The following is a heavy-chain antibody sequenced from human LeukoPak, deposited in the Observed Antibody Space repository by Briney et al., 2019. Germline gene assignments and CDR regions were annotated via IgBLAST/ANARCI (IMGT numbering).Heavy chain of an antibody. CDR1: GDSISGFY. J-gene: IGHJ4*02. V-gene: IGHV4-59*01. CDR3: ARDSGDY. CDR2: IYYSGST. D-gene: IGHD3-10*01. Sequence: SETLSLTCTVSGDSISGFYWSWIRQPPGKGLEWIGYIYYSGSTNYNPSLKSRVTISVDTSKNQFSLKLTSVTAADTAVYYCARDSGDYWGQGTLVTVSS.